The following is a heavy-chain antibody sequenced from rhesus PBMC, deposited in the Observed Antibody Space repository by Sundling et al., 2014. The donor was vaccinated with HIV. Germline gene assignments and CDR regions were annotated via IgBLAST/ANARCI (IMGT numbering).Heavy chain of an antibody. Sequence: QVQLQESGPGLVKPSETLPLTCAVSGASISSNYWNWIRQAPGKGLEWIGRIYGSGGSTDYNPSDYNPSLESRVTFSIDTSKNQFSLKLNSVTAADTAVYYCAREGWGSGYYRALDYWGQGVLVTVSS. CDR2: IYGSGGSTDYNPS. D-gene: IGHD6-31*01. V-gene: IGHV4S2*01. CDR3: AREGWGSGYYRALDY. J-gene: IGHJ4*01. CDR1: GASISSNY.